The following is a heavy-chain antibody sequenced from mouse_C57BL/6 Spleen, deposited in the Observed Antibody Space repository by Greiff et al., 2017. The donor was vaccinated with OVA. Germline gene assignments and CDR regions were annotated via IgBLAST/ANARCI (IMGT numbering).Heavy chain of an antibody. D-gene: IGHD2-3*01. Sequence: QVQLQQSGAELARPGASVKLSCKASGYTFTSYGISWVKQRTGQGLEWIGEIYPRSGNTYYNEKFKGKATLTADKSSSTAYMELRSLTSEDSAVYFCARRGWFPFFADWGKGTLVTVSA. CDR2: IYPRSGNT. J-gene: IGHJ3*01. V-gene: IGHV1-81*01. CDR1: GYTFTSYG. CDR3: ARRGWFPFFAD.